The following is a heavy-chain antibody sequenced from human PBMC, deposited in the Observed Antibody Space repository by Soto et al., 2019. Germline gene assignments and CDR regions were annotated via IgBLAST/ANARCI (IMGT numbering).Heavy chain of an antibody. Sequence: GGSLRLSCAASGFTFSSYAMSWVRQAPGKGLEWVSAISGSGGSTYYADSVKGRFTISRDNSKNTLYLQMNSLRAEDTAVYYCAKVSITMVRGVIVEGYYYYMDVWGKGTTVTVSS. V-gene: IGHV3-23*01. CDR2: ISGSGGST. CDR1: GFTFSSYA. J-gene: IGHJ6*03. D-gene: IGHD3-10*01. CDR3: AKVSITMVRGVIVEGYYYYMDV.